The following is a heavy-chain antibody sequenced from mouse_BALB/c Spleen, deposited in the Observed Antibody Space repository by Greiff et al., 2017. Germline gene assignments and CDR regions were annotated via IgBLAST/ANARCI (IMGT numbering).Heavy chain of an antibody. V-gene: IGHV2-2*02. CDR2: IWSGGST. Sequence: VMLVESGPGLVQPSQSLSITCTVSGFSLTSYGVHWVRQSPGKGLEWLGVIWSGGSTDYNAAFISRLSISKDNSKSQVFFKMNSLQANDTAIYYCARRAYRWGAMDYWGQGTSVTVSS. J-gene: IGHJ4*01. CDR3: ARRAYRWGAMDY. CDR1: GFSLTSYG. D-gene: IGHD2-14*01.